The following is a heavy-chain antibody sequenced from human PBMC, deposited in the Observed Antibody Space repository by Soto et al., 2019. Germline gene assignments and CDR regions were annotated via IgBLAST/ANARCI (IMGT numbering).Heavy chain of an antibody. CDR1: GFSLSNPRMG. V-gene: IGHV2-26*01. D-gene: IGHD2-2*02. CDR3: ARIMRDVVGVPGAIYYFDP. J-gene: IGHJ5*02. Sequence: SGPTLVNPTETLTLTCTVSGFSLSNPRMGVSWIRQPPGKALEWLAHIFSDDEKSYSTSLKSRLIISKDTSKSQVVLTMTNMDPVDTATFYCARIMRDVVGVPGAIYYFDPWGQGTQVTVSS. CDR2: IFSDDEK.